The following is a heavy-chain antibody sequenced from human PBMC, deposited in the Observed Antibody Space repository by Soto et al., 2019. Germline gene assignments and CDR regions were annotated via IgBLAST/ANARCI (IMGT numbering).Heavy chain of an antibody. D-gene: IGHD6-19*01. Sequence: EVQLLESGGGLVQPGGFLRLSCAASGFTFSSYAMSWVRQAPGKGLEWVSAISGSGGSTYYADSVKGRFTISRDNSKNTLYLQMNSLRAEDTAVYYCAKSLRIAVAALDYWGQGTLVTVSS. CDR1: GFTFSSYA. V-gene: IGHV3-23*01. CDR2: ISGSGGST. J-gene: IGHJ4*02. CDR3: AKSLRIAVAALDY.